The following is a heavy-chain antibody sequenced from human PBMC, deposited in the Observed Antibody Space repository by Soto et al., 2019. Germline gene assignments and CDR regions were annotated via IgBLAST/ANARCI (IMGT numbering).Heavy chain of an antibody. Sequence: QVQLVESGGGVVQPERSQRLSCDASKFTFRTYVMHWVRQAPGKGLEWVALISFDGTNQYYADSVKGRFTISRDNSKNTMYLQMNSLRPEDTAVYYCAREMIPMIMGGMSAMDVWGQGTTVTVSS. V-gene: IGHV3-30*04. CDR1: KFTFRTYV. D-gene: IGHD3-22*01. J-gene: IGHJ6*02. CDR3: AREMIPMIMGGMSAMDV. CDR2: ISFDGTNQ.